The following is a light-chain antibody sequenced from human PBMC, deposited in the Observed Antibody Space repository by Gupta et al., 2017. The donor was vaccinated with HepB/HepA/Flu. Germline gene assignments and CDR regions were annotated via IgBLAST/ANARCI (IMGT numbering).Light chain of an antibody. CDR2: AAS. CDR1: QSISSY. V-gene: IGKV1-39*01. CDR3: QQSYSTPRT. Sequence: IQMTQSPCSLSESVGDRVTITCRASQSISSYLNWYQQKPGKAPKLLIYAASSLQSGVPSRFSGSGSGTDFTLTISSLQPEDFATYYCQQSYSTPRTFGQGTKVEIK. J-gene: IGKJ1*01.